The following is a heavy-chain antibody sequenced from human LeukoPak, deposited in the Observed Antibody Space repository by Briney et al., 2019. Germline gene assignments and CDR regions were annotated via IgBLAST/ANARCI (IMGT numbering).Heavy chain of an antibody. CDR3: ARELRYHYMDV. CDR1: GGSISNGDYY. Sequence: SETLSLTCTVSGGSISNGDYYWSWIRQPPGKGLEWIGYIYYSGSTYYNPSLKSRVTISVDTSKNQFSLKLSSVTAADTAVYYCARELRYHYMDVWGKGTTVTVSS. CDR2: IYYSGST. J-gene: IGHJ6*03. V-gene: IGHV4-30-4*08.